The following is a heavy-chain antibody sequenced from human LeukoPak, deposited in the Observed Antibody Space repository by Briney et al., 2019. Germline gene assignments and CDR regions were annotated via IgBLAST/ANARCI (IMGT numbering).Heavy chain of an antibody. Sequence: SETLSLTCAVYGGSFSGYYWSWIRQPPGKGLEWIGEINHSGSTNYNPSLKSRVTISVDTSKNQFSLKLSSVTAADTAVYHCARGLGVSRDFDYWGQGTLVTVSS. CDR2: INHSGST. J-gene: IGHJ4*02. V-gene: IGHV4-34*01. CDR1: GGSFSGYY. CDR3: ARGLGVSRDFDY.